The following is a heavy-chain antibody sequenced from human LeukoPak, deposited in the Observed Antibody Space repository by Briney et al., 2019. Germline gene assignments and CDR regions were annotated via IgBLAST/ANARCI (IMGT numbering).Heavy chain of an antibody. CDR2: ISYDGSNK. Sequence: QPGRSLRLSCAASGFTFSSYAMHWVRQAPGKGLEWVAVISYDGSNKYYADSVKGRFTISRDNSKNTLYLQMNSLRAEDTAVYYCARDPCSSTSRYTGDYWGQGTLVTVSS. J-gene: IGHJ4*02. V-gene: IGHV3-30-3*01. D-gene: IGHD2-2*02. CDR3: ARDPCSSTSRYTGDY. CDR1: GFTFSSYA.